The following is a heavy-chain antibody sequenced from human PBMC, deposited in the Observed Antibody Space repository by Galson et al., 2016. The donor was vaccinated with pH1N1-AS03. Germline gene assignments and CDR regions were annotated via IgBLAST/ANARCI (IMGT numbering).Heavy chain of an antibody. Sequence: SVKVSCKASGYIFTGFYVHWVRQAPGQGLEWMGWINPNNGVTNYAQKFQAWVTMTGDTSISTAYMELYGLKSDDTAVYYCARDPRGPCSSATCPTTYYFGMDVWGQGTVVSVSS. V-gene: IGHV1-2*04. D-gene: IGHD1-26*01. J-gene: IGHJ6*02. CDR3: ARDPRGPCSSATCPTTYYFGMDV. CDR2: INPNNGVT. CDR1: GYIFTGFY.